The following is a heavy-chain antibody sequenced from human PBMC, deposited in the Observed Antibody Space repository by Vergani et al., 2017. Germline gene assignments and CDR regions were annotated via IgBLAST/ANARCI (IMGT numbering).Heavy chain of an antibody. J-gene: IGHJ3*02. CDR1: GGSISSYY. V-gene: IGHV4-59*04. CDR3: ASIIMTTPAFDI. CDR2: IYYSGST. D-gene: IGHD3-16*01. Sequence: QVQLQESGPGLVKPSETLSLTRTVSGGSISSYYWSWIRQPPGKGLEWIGYIYYSGSTYYNPSLKSRVTISVDTSKNQFSLKLSSVTAADTAVYYCASIIMTTPAFDIWGQGTMVTVSS.